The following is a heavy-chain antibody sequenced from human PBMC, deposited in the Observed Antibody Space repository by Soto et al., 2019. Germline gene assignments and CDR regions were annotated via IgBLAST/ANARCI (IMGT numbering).Heavy chain of an antibody. CDR3: ARGHKFGGNSDAFDV. Sequence: QVQLVQSGAEVKKPGSSVKVSCKASGGSFRREAINWLRQAPGQGPEWMGNILPFFGTADYAQKLQGRVTVTADMSTTTVYMELNSLRVEDTAVYYWARGHKFGGNSDAFDVWGQGPTVIVSS. D-gene: IGHD2-15*01. V-gene: IGHV1-69*14. CDR2: ILPFFGTA. J-gene: IGHJ3*01. CDR1: GGSFRREA.